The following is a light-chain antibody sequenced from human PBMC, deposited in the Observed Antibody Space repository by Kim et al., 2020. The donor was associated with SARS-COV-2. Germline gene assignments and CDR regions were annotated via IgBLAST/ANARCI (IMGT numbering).Light chain of an antibody. CDR3: CSYAGSYTYV. J-gene: IGLJ1*01. V-gene: IGLV2-11*01. Sequence: GQSVTLSCTGTSSDVGGYNFVSWYQHHPGKAPKLMIYDVSMRPSGVPDRFSGSKSGNTASLTISGLQAEDEADYYCCSYAGSYTYVFGAGTKVTVL. CDR2: DVS. CDR1: SSDVGGYNF.